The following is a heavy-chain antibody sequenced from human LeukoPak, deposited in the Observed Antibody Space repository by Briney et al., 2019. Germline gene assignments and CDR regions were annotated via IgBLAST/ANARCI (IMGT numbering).Heavy chain of an antibody. D-gene: IGHD3-22*01. CDR1: GYTFTDYY. CDR2: INPNSGGT. CDR3: ARADSSGYYYER. J-gene: IGHJ4*02. Sequence: GASVKVSCKASGYTFTDYYMHWVRQAPGQGLEWMGWINPNSGGTNYAQKFQGRFTVTRDTSISTAYMELSRLRSDDTAVYYCARADSSGYYYERWGQGTLVTVSS. V-gene: IGHV1-2*02.